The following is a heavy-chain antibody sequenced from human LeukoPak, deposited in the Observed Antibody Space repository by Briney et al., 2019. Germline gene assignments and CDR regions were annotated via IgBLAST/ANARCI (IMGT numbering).Heavy chain of an antibody. Sequence: GESLKISCKGSGYTFTSYWIGWVRQVPGKGLEWMGIIYPGDSDTRYSPAFQGQVTISADKSISTTYLEWSSLKASDTAMYFCARRATTGCIDYWGQGTLVTVSS. D-gene: IGHD6-19*01. CDR2: IYPGDSDT. J-gene: IGHJ4*02. CDR3: ARRATTGCIDY. V-gene: IGHV5-51*01. CDR1: GYTFTSYW.